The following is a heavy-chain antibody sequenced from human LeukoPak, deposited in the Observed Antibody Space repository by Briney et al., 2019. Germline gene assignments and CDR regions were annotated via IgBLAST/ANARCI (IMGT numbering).Heavy chain of an antibody. CDR3: AKDFSGYSSSWYFYMDV. Sequence: GGSLRLSCAASGFTFSSYGMHWVRQAPGKGLEWVAFIRYDGSNKYYADSVKGRFTISRDNSKNTLYLQMNSLRAEDTAVYYCAKDFSGYSSSWYFYMDVWGKGTTVTISS. CDR2: IRYDGSNK. CDR1: GFTFSSYG. V-gene: IGHV3-30*02. D-gene: IGHD6-13*01. J-gene: IGHJ6*03.